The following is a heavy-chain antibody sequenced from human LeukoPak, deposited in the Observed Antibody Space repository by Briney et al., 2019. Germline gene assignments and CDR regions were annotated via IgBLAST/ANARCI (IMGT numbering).Heavy chain of an antibody. CDR1: GGSISSYY. V-gene: IGHV4-59*12. Sequence: PSETLSLTCTVSGGSISSYYWSWIRQPPGKGLEWIGYIYYSGSTTYNPSLKSRVTISVDTSKNQFSLKLSSVTAADTAVYYCARGDRAAAGNIFRYWGQGTLVTVSS. CDR3: ARGDRAAAGNIFRY. J-gene: IGHJ4*02. CDR2: IYYSGST. D-gene: IGHD6-13*01.